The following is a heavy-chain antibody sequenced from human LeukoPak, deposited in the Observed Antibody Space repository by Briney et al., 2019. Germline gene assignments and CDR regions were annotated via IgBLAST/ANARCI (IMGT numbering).Heavy chain of an antibody. CDR3: ARASSGSYYYFDY. V-gene: IGHV4-4*07. D-gene: IGHD3-22*01. J-gene: IGHJ4*02. Sequence: PSETLSLTCTVSGGSISSYSWNWIRQPAGKGLEWIGRIYTSGSTNYNPSLKSRVTMSEDTSKNQFSLKLSSVTAADTAIYYCARASSGSYYYFDYWGQGTLVTVSS. CDR1: GGSISSYS. CDR2: IYTSGST.